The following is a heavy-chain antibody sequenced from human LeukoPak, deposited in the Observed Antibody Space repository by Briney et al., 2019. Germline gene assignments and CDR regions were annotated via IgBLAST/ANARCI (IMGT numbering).Heavy chain of an antibody. CDR3: AKGVTTYPPPATADY. V-gene: IGHV3-23*01. Sequence: GGSLRLSCAASGFTFSNFAMNWVRQAPGKGLEWVSTISGSGLYTYYADSVKGRFTISRDNSKNTLYLQMNSLRAEDTALYYCAKGVTTYPPPATADYWGQGTLVTLSS. J-gene: IGHJ4*02. CDR1: GFTFSNFA. D-gene: IGHD4-17*01. CDR2: ISGSGLYT.